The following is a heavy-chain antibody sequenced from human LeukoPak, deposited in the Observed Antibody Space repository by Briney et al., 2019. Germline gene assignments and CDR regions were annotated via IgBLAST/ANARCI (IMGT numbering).Heavy chain of an antibody. D-gene: IGHD7-27*01. CDR1: GDSVSSKSAA. CDR3: ARSTGDLDY. CDR2: TYYRSKSYN. Sequence: SQTLSLTCAISGDSVSSKSAAWNWISQSPSRGLEWLGRTYYRSKSYNEYAVSVKSRIIINPDTSKNQFSLQLNSVTPEDTAVYYCARSTGDLDYWGQGTLVIVSS. V-gene: IGHV6-1*01. J-gene: IGHJ4*02.